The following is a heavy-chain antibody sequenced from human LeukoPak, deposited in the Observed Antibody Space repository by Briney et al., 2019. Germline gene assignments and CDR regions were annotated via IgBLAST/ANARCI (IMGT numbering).Heavy chain of an antibody. J-gene: IGHJ3*02. CDR1: GFTFSSYG. D-gene: IGHD3-22*01. CDR2: IWYDGSNK. CDR3: ARDLKSIYYYDINAGAYDI. V-gene: IGHV3-33*01. Sequence: GRSLRLSCAASGFTFSSYGMNWVRQAPGKGLEWVAVIWYDGSNKYYADSVKGRFTISRDNSKNTLYLQMNSVRAEDTAVYYCARDLKSIYYYDINAGAYDIWGQGTMVTVSS.